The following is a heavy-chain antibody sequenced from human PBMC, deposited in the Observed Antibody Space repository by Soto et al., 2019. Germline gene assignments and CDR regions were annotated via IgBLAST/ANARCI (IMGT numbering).Heavy chain of an antibody. CDR3: ARHSSDIVVVPAADLDY. V-gene: IGHV4-39*01. Sequence: SETLSLTCTVSGGSISSSSYYWGWIRQPPGKGLEWIGSIYYSGSTYYNPSLKSRVTISVDTSKNQFSLKLSSVTAADTAVYYCARHSSDIVVVPAADLDYWGQGTLVTVSS. J-gene: IGHJ4*02. CDR2: IYYSGST. CDR1: GGSISSSSYY. D-gene: IGHD2-2*01.